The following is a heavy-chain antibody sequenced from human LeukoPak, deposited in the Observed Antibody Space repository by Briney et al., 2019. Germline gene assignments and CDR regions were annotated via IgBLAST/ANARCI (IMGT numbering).Heavy chain of an antibody. D-gene: IGHD5-24*01. CDR2: IYYSGST. V-gene: IGHV4-59*01. CDR3: ARGGEMATIRGYFDY. J-gene: IGHJ4*02. CDR1: GGSISSYY. Sequence: SETLSLTCTVSGGSISSYYWSWIRQPPGKGLEWIGYIYYSGSTNYNPSLKSRVTISVDPSKNQFSLKLSSVTAADTAVYYCARGGEMATIRGYFDYWGRGTLVTVSS.